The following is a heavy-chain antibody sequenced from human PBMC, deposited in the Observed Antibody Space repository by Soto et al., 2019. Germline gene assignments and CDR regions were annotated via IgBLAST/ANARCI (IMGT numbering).Heavy chain of an antibody. V-gene: IGHV3-33*01. CDR3: ARDSGDIVVVPAAIPRENWFDP. Sequence: LRLSCEASGFTFSSYGMHWVRQAPGKGLEWVAVIWYDGSNKYYADSVKGRFTISRDNSKDTLYLQMNSLRAEDTAVYYCARDSGDIVVVPAAIPRENWFDPWGQGTLVTVSS. J-gene: IGHJ5*02. D-gene: IGHD2-2*01. CDR2: IWYDGSNK. CDR1: GFTFSSYG.